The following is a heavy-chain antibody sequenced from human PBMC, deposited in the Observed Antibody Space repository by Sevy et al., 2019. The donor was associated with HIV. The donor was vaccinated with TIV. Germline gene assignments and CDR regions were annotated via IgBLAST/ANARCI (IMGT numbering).Heavy chain of an antibody. V-gene: IGHV3-7*01. D-gene: IGHD1-26*01. CDR3: ARSRGGSYFTYYFDY. Sequence: GGSLRLSCAASGFIFSSYWMSWVRQAPGKGLEWVASIKQDGSEKYYVDSVKGRFTISRDNAKNSLYLQMNSLRAEDTAVYYCARSRGGSYFTYYFDYWGQGTLVTVSS. CDR2: IKQDGSEK. CDR1: GFIFSSYW. J-gene: IGHJ4*02.